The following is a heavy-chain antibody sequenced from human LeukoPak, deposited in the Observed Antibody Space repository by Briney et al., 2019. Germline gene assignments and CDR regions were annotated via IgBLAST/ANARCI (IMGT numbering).Heavy chain of an antibody. CDR3: VKGLSSTSKYYFDY. Sequence: GGSLRLSCVASEFTFRSYAMSWVRQAPGKGLEWVSSISGTGGSTYYADSVKGRLTISRDDSMNTLYLQMNSLRVEDTALYYCVKGLSSTSKYYFDYWGQGTLVTVSS. CDR1: EFTFRSYA. J-gene: IGHJ4*02. V-gene: IGHV3-23*01. CDR2: ISGTGGST. D-gene: IGHD2-2*01.